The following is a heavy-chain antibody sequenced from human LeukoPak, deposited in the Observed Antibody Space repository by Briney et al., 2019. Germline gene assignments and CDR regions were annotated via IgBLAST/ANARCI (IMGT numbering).Heavy chain of an antibody. Sequence: ASVKVSCKASGGTFSSYAISWVRQAPGQGLEWMGRIIPILGIANYAQKFQGRVTITADESTSTAYMELSSLRSEDTAVYYCARRGRGYYFDYWGQGTLVTVSS. CDR3: ARRGRGYYFDY. D-gene: IGHD5-12*01. CDR1: GGTFSSYA. CDR2: IIPILGIA. J-gene: IGHJ4*02. V-gene: IGHV1-69*04.